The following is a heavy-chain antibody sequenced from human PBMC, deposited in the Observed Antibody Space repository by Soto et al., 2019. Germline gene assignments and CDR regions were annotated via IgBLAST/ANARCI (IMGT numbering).Heavy chain of an antibody. J-gene: IGHJ4*02. Sequence: GASVKVSCKASGYTFTSYDINWVRQATGQGLEWMGWMNPNSGNTGFARKFQGRVTITADESTGTAYMTLSSLASDDTAVYYCATGVIWIGYFTVDSWGQGTRVTVSS. CDR2: MNPNSGNT. V-gene: IGHV1-8*01. CDR1: GYTFTSYD. D-gene: IGHD3-3*01. CDR3: ATGVIWIGYFTVDS.